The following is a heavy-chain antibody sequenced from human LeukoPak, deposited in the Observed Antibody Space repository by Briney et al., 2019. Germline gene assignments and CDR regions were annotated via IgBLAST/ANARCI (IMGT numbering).Heavy chain of an antibody. Sequence: ASVKVSCKASGYTFTGYYMHWVRQAPGQGLEWMGRINPNSGGTNCAQKFQGRVTMTRDTSISTAYMELRRLRSDDTAVYSCATTPHRWQLSILANWFGPWGQGTLVTVSS. CDR2: INPNSGGT. CDR1: GYTFTGYY. D-gene: IGHD2-15*01. J-gene: IGHJ5*02. V-gene: IGHV1-2*06. CDR3: ATTPHRWQLSILANWFGP.